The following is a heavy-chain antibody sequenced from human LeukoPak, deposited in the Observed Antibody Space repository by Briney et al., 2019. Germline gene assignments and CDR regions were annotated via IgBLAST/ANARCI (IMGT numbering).Heavy chain of an antibody. Sequence: PGGSLRLSCAASGFTFSSYWMHWVRQAPGKGLVWVSGINGDGSVINYGDSVKGRFTISRDNAENTLYLQMSSLRAEDTAVYFCARGPVPAAFDPWGQGTLVIVSS. CDR3: ARGPVPAAFDP. V-gene: IGHV3-74*01. CDR1: GFTFSSYW. J-gene: IGHJ5*02. D-gene: IGHD6-19*01. CDR2: INGDGSVI.